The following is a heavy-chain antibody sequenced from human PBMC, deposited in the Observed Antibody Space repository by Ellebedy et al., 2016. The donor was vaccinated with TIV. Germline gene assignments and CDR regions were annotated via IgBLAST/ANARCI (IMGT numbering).Heavy chain of an antibody. CDR2: IHTDTGNP. D-gene: IGHD3-10*01. J-gene: IGHJ4*02. CDR3: GRDRRGAGPSQFGVDF. CDR1: GYAFSGYD. V-gene: IGHV7-4-1*02. Sequence: AASVKVSCKASGYAFSGYDMNWVRQAPGQGLEWMGWIHTDTGNPTYAQDFTGRFVFSLYTSASTAYLEISSLKAEDTAMYFCGRDRRGAGPSQFGVDFWGQGTLVTVSS.